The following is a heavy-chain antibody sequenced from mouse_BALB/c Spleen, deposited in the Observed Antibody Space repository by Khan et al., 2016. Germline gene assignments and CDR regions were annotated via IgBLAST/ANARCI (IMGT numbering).Heavy chain of an antibody. V-gene: IGHV9-1*02. CDR2: INTYTGEP. CDR3: ARFRSSNY. J-gene: IGHJ2*01. CDR1: GYNFTNYG. Sequence: QIQLVQSGPELKKPGETVKISCKASGYNFTNYGMNWVKQAPGKGLNWMGWINTYTGEPTYTDDFKGRFAFSLDTSASTAYLQINNLKNEDMATYFCARFRSSNYWGQGTTLTVSS.